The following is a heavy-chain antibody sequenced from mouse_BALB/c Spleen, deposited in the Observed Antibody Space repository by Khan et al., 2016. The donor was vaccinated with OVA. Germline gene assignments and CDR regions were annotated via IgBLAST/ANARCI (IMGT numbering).Heavy chain of an antibody. J-gene: IGHJ3*01. Sequence: VQLKESGPELMKSGASVKISCKASGYSFTTYYIHWVMQSHGTSLEWIGYIDPFSGGTTYNQKFKGKATLTVDKSSSTAYIHLTNLTSEDSAVYYCTRHGYVAWFTYWGQGTLVTVSA. CDR2: IDPFSGGT. V-gene: IGHV1S135*01. CDR1: GYSFTTYY. CDR3: TRHGYVAWFTY. D-gene: IGHD2-2*01.